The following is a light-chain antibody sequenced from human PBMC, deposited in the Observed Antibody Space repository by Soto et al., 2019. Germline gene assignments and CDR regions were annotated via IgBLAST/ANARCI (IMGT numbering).Light chain of an antibody. CDR2: EVS. CDR3: SSYTSSNTWV. Sequence: SALTQPASVSGSPGQSITFSCTGTSSDVGVYNYVSWYQQHPGKAPKLMIYEVSHRPSGVSNRFSGSKSGNTASLTISGLQAEDEADYYCSSYTSSNTWVFGGGTKLTVL. CDR1: SSDVGVYNY. J-gene: IGLJ3*02. V-gene: IGLV2-14*01.